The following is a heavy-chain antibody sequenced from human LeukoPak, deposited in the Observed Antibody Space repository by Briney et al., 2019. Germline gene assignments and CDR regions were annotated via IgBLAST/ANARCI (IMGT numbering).Heavy chain of an antibody. J-gene: IGHJ5*02. CDR1: GGSISSYY. Sequence: SETLSLTCTVSGGSISSYYWSWIRQPPGKGLEWIEYIYYSGSTNYNPSLKSRVTISVDTSKNQFSLKLSSVTAADTAVYYCARRGGYYGSGDLRAWGQGTLVTVSS. D-gene: IGHD3-10*01. V-gene: IGHV4-59*01. CDR2: IYYSGST. CDR3: ARRGGYYGSGDLRA.